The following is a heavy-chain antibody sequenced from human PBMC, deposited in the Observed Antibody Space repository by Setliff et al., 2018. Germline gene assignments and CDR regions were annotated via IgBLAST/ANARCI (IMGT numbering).Heavy chain of an antibody. CDR3: ARHLLVQGTYHFDY. D-gene: IGHD3-10*01. V-gene: IGHV4-34*01. Sequence: SETLSLTCSVYGESFSNNYWSWIRQPPGKGLEWIGESNHSGNTTNHPSLKSRLTMSVDTSKNQFSLKLTSMTAADTAVYFCARHLLVQGTYHFDYWGQGSPVTVSS. CDR1: GESFSNNY. CDR2: SNHSGNT. J-gene: IGHJ4*02.